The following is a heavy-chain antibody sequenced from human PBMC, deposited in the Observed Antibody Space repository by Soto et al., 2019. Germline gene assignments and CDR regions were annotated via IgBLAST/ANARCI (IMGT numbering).Heavy chain of an antibody. V-gene: IGHV4-59*12. Sequence: SETLSLTCTVSGGSISTYYWSWFRQPPGKGLEWIGEIYHSGSTNYSPSLKSRVTISVDKSKNQFSLKLSSVTAADTAVYYCARVSGSYYYGMDVWGQGTTVTVSS. CDR1: GGSISTYY. J-gene: IGHJ6*02. D-gene: IGHD1-26*01. CDR3: ARVSGSYYYGMDV. CDR2: IYHSGST.